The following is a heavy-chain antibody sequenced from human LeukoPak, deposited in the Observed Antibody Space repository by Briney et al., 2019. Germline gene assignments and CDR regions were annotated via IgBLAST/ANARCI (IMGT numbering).Heavy chain of an antibody. Sequence: GGSLRLSCAASGFTFSYYSMNWVRQAPGKGLEWVSSISSSSSYIYYADSVKGRFTISRDNAKNSLYLQMNSLRAEDTAVYYCARKSVRYYFDYWGQGTLVTVSS. CDR1: GFTFSYYS. CDR3: ARKSVRYYFDY. V-gene: IGHV3-21*01. J-gene: IGHJ4*02. CDR2: ISSSSSYI.